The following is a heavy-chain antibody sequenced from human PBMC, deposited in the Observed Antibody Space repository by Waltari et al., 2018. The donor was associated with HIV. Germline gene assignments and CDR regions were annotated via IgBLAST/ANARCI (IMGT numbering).Heavy chain of an antibody. CDR3: AKSDDGAWHYFIA. CDR1: GFTFSSYV. D-gene: IGHD1-26*01. J-gene: IGHJ5*02. V-gene: IGHV3-30-3*02. CDR2: ISKDGNRK. Sequence: QVQLVESGGGVVQPGRSLRLSCAVPGFTFSSYVMHWVRQAPGKGLEWVAVISKDGNRKFYADSVKGRFTISRDNSWNTLSLQMNSLRAEDTATYYCAKSDDGAWHYFIAWGQGTLVTVSS.